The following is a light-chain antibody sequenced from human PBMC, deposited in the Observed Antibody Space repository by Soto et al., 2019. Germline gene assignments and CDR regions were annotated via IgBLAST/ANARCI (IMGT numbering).Light chain of an antibody. CDR3: QSYESSSLSGFV. CDR1: SSNIGGNS. Sequence: QSVLTQPPSVSAAPGQKVTISCSGSSSNIGGNSVHWYQQLPGTAPKLLIYANSNRPSGVPDRFSGSKSGISASLAITGLQADDEADYYCQSYESSSLSGFVFGSGTKVTVL. CDR2: ANS. V-gene: IGLV1-40*01. J-gene: IGLJ1*01.